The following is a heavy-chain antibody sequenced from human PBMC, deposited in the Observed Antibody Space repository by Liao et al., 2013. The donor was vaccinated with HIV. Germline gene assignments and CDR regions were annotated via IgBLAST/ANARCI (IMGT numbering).Heavy chain of an antibody. CDR2: INHSGST. V-gene: IGHV4-34*01. D-gene: IGHD7-27*01. J-gene: IGHJ4*02. CDR3: ARGGYWGSFSGAYYFDY. CDR1: GGSFSYYY. Sequence: QVQLQQWGAGLLKPSETLSLTCAVYGGSFSYYYWSWIRQPPGKGLEWIGEINHSGSTNYNPSLKSRVTISVDTSKNQFSLKLSSVTAADTAVYYCARGGYWGSFSGAYYFDYWGQGTLVTVSS.